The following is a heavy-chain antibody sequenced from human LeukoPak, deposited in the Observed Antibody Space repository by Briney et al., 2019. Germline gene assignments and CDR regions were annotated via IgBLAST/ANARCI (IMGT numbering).Heavy chain of an antibody. Sequence: SETLSLTCAVYGGSFSDYYWRWTRQPPGKELEWIGEINHSGKNNYNPSLNSRVTISVDTSKNQFSLKLRSVTPADTAVYYCARRLFQLPRYAFDIWGQGTMVTVSS. CDR3: ARRLFQLPRYAFDI. J-gene: IGHJ3*02. D-gene: IGHD1-1*01. CDR1: GGSFSDYY. CDR2: INHSGKN. V-gene: IGHV4-34*01.